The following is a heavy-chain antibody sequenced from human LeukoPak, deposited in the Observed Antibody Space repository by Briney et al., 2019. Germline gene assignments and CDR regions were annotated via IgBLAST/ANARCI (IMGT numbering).Heavy chain of an antibody. V-gene: IGHV4-59*08. CDR2: IYYSGST. CDR3: ARRANYFDY. Sequence: SETLSLTCTVSGGSISSYYWSWIRQPPGKGLEWIGYIYYSGSTNYNPSLKSRVTISVDMSKNQFSLKLSSVTAADTAVYYCARRANYFDYWGQGTLVTVSS. D-gene: IGHD5-12*01. CDR1: GGSISSYY. J-gene: IGHJ4*02.